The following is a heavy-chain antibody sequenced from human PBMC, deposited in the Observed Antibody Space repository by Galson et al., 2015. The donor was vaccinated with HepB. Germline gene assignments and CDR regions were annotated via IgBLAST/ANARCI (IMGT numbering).Heavy chain of an antibody. Sequence: SLRLSCAASGFTFSSYSMNWVRQAPGKGLEWVSSISSSSSYIYYADSVKGRFTISRDNAKNSLYLQMNSLRAEDTAVYYCASQSLRELPDAFDIWGQGTMVTVSS. V-gene: IGHV3-21*01. D-gene: IGHD1-26*01. CDR1: GFTFSSYS. CDR3: ASQSLRELPDAFDI. J-gene: IGHJ3*02. CDR2: ISSSSSYI.